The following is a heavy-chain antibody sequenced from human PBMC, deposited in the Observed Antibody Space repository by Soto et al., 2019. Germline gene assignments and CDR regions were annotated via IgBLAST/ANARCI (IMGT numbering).Heavy chain of an antibody. CDR2: MGAHSGHT. V-gene: IGHV1-18*01. CDR1: GYNFTRFG. CDR3: GREVHQLAQEDYYELNGLDA. Sequence: QFQLVQSGAEVKKPGASVKVSCKASGYNFTRFGISWVRQAPGHGLGWMGWMGAHSGHTRQAQKFQGRLTMTTDASMNTVNLDRRSLTSVDGALYCCGREVHQLAQEDYYELNGLDAWGHGTTVIVSS. J-gene: IGHJ6*02. D-gene: IGHD3-22*01.